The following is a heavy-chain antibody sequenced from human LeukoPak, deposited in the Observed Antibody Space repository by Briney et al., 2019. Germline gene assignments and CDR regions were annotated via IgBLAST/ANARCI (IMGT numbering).Heavy chain of an antibody. D-gene: IGHD5-24*01. Sequence: GGSLRLSCAASGFTFSSYSMNWVRQAPGKGLEWVSSISSSSSYIYYADSVKGRFTISRDNAKNSLYLQMNSLRAEDTAVYYCAKDGERATITGDAAFDIWGQGTMVTVS. CDR1: GFTFSSYS. V-gene: IGHV3-21*01. CDR2: ISSSSSYI. CDR3: AKDGERATITGDAAFDI. J-gene: IGHJ3*02.